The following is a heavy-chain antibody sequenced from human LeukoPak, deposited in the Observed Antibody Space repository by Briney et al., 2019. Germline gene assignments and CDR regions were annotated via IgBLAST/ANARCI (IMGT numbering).Heavy chain of an antibody. D-gene: IGHD3-10*01. CDR3: TTSWFGEYGY. V-gene: IGHV3-15*01. Sequence: KPGGSLRLSCAAPGFSFTDAWMTWVRQAPGKGLEWVGRIRSKTAGGTTDLAAPVKGRFSISRDDSKNTLYLQMNSLKTEDTAVYYCTTSWFGEYGYWGQGTLVTVSS. J-gene: IGHJ4*02. CDR2: IRSKTAGGTT. CDR1: GFSFTDAW.